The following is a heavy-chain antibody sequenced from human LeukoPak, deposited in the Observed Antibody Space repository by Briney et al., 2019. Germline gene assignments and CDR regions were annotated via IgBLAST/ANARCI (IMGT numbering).Heavy chain of an antibody. D-gene: IGHD6-19*01. Sequence: GESLKISCKGSGYSFTSYWIGWVRQMPGKGLEWMGIIYPGDSDTRYGPSFQGKVTISAHKSISTAYLQWSSLKASDTAMYYCARRDSSGWYYFDCWGQGTLVAVSS. CDR2: IYPGDSDT. CDR1: GYSFTSYW. J-gene: IGHJ4*02. CDR3: ARRDSSGWYYFDC. V-gene: IGHV5-51*01.